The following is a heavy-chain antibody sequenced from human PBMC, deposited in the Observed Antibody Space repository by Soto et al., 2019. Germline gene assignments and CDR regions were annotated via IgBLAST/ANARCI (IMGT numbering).Heavy chain of an antibody. V-gene: IGHV1-69*02. D-gene: IGHD2-21*02. J-gene: IGHJ3*02. CDR2: IIPILGIA. CDR1: GGTFSSYT. Sequence: SVKVSCKASGGTFSSYTISWVRQAPGQGLEWMGRIIPILGIANYAQKFQGRVTITADKSTSTAYMELSSLRSEDTAVYYCERFFQCGGDCFGGAFEIWGQGTMVTVSS. CDR3: ERFFQCGGDCFGGAFEI.